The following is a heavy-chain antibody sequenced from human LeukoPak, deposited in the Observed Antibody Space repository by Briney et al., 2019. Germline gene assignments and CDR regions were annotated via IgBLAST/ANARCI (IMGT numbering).Heavy chain of an antibody. CDR2: MNPNSGNT. CDR1: GYTFTGYY. V-gene: IGHV1-8*02. CDR3: ARVGRYCSGGSCYWDYYYYYMDV. Sequence: ASVKVSCKASGYTFTGYYMHWVRQAPGQGLEWMGWMNPNSGNTGYAQKFQGRVTMTRNTSISTAYMELSSLRSEDTAVYYCARVGRYCSGGSCYWDYYYYYMDVWGKGTTVTVSS. D-gene: IGHD2-15*01. J-gene: IGHJ6*03.